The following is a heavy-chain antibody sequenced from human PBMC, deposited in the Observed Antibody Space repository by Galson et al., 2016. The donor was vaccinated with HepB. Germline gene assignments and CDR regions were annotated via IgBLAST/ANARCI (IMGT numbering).Heavy chain of an antibody. CDR1: GYTFNTYG. V-gene: IGHV1-69*13. CDR2: SFPIFGPT. D-gene: IGHD1-1*01. Sequence: SVKVSCKASGYTFNTYGITWVRQAPGQGPEWIGGSFPIFGPTNYAQKFQGRVTITADESTSTGYLEMNSLRPEDTAVYYCVSDLTATTVYWGQGTRVTVSS. J-gene: IGHJ4*02. CDR3: VSDLTATTVY.